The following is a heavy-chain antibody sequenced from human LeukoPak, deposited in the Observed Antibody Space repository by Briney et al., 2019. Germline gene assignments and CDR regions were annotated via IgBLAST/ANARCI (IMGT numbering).Heavy chain of an antibody. V-gene: IGHV4-4*07. CDR2: IYASGTT. CDR1: GGSFSNYY. CDR3: ARSYGGNPMYFFDS. D-gene: IGHD4-23*01. Sequence: SEPLSLTCTVSGGSFSNYYWSWIRQPAGEGLEWIGRIYASGTTNYNPSLKSRVSISMDQSMNQVSLKLRSVTAADTAAYYCARSYGGNPMYFFDSWGHGTLVTVSS. J-gene: IGHJ4*01.